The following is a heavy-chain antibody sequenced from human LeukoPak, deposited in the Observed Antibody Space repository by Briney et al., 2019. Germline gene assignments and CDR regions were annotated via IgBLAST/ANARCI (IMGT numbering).Heavy chain of an antibody. J-gene: IGHJ6*04. CDR3: AKSTRAVMAMMDV. CDR1: GFTFSSYW. V-gene: IGHV3-7*01. Sequence: GGSLRLSCAASGFTFSSYWISWVRQAPGKGVEGVANLKQDGSEKYYADSVKGRFTISRDNAKNSLYLQMNSPRAEDTAVYYCAKSTRAVMAMMDVWGKGTTVTVSS. D-gene: IGHD3-16*01. CDR2: LKQDGSEK.